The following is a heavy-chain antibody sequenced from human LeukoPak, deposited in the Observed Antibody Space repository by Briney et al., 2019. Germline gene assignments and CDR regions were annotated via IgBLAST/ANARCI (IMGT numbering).Heavy chain of an antibody. J-gene: IGHJ5*02. CDR2: ISAYNGNT. V-gene: IGHV1-18*01. CDR1: GYTFTSYG. Sequence: ASVKVSCKASGYTFTSYGISWVRQAPGQGLEWMGWISAYNGNTNYAQKLQGRVTMTTDTSTSTAYMELRSLRSDDTAVYYCARVDTIFGVSKNWFDPWGQGTLVTVSS. D-gene: IGHD3-3*01. CDR3: ARVDTIFGVSKNWFDP.